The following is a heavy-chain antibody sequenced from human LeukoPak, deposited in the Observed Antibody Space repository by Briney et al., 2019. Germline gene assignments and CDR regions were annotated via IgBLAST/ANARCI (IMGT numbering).Heavy chain of an antibody. CDR3: ARGPELGGYFRARRYYGMDV. Sequence: KTSETLSLTCAVYGGSFSGYYWSWIRQPPGKGLEWIGEINHSGSTNYNPSLKSRVTISVDTSKNQFSLKLSSVTAADTAVYYCARGPELGGYFRARRYYGMDVWGQGTTVTVSS. V-gene: IGHV4-34*01. CDR1: GGSFSGYY. CDR2: INHSGST. J-gene: IGHJ6*02. D-gene: IGHD5-12*01.